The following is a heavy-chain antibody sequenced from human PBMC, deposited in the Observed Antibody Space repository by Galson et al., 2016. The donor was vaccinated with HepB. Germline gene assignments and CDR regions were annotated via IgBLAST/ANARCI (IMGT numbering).Heavy chain of an antibody. CDR2: ISRSGST. CDR3: ARTHYYGSSGYYFDS. D-gene: IGHD3-22*01. J-gene: IGHJ4*02. Sequence: TLSLTCGVSGDSIDTGPYSWSWIRQPPGKGLEWIGYISRSGSTSYNPSLKSRVTISLEKSKSHFSLNLTSVTAADTAVYYGARTHYYGSSGYYFDSGGQGTLVTVSA. V-gene: IGHV4-30-2*01. CDR1: GDSIDTGPYS.